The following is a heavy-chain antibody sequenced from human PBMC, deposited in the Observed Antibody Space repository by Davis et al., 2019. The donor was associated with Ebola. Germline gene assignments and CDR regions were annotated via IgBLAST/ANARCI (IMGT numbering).Heavy chain of an antibody. V-gene: IGHV4-34*01. Sequence: MPSETLSLTCAVYGGSFSGYYWGWIRQPPGKGLEWIGSIYYSGSTYYNPSLKSRVTISVDKSKNQFSLKLSSVTAADTAVYYCARASSGWYRGPYNWFDPWGQGTLVTVSS. CDR1: GGSFSGYY. CDR3: ARASSGWYRGPYNWFDP. D-gene: IGHD6-19*01. CDR2: IYYSGST. J-gene: IGHJ5*02.